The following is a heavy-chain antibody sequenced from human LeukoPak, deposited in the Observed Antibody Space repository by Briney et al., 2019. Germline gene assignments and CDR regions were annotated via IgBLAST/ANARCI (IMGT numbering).Heavy chain of an antibody. V-gene: IGHV1-2*02. J-gene: IGHJ4*02. D-gene: IGHD5-12*01. CDR3: ARARRGYSGYDHYGDYGL. CDR1: GYTFTGYY. CDR2: INPNSGGT. Sequence: ASVTVSFKASGYTFTGYYMHWVRQAPGQGLEWMGWINPNSGGTNYAQKFQGRVTMTRDTSISTAYMELSRLRSDDTAVYYCARARRGYSGYDHYGDYGLWGQGTLVTVSS.